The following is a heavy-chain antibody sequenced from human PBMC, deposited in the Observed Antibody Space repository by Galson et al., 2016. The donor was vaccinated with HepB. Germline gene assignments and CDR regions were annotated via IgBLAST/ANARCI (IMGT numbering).Heavy chain of an antibody. CDR2: ISWNSGNT. D-gene: IGHD6-6*01. CDR1: GFNFDDYA. Sequence: SLRLSCAASGFNFDDYAMHWVRQAPGKGLEWVSGISWNSGNTDYVDSVKGRFTISRDNAKNSLYLQMNSLRPEDTALYYCARSGTYSSSAGWFDPCGQGTLVTVSS. V-gene: IGHV3-9*01. J-gene: IGHJ5*02. CDR3: ARSGTYSSSAGWFDP.